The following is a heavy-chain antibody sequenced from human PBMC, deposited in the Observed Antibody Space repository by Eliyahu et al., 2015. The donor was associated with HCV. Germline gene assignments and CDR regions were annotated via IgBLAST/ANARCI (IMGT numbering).Heavy chain of an antibody. Sequence: EVQLVQSGAEVKKPGESLKISCKGSGYSFTSYWIGWVRQMPGKGLEWMGIIYPGDSDTRYSPSFQGQVTISADKSISTAYLQWSSLKASDTAMYYCARYAGYSYTLNYAFDIWGQGTMVTVSS. D-gene: IGHD5-18*01. V-gene: IGHV5-51*03. CDR3: ARYAGYSYTLNYAFDI. CDR2: IYPGDSDT. CDR1: GYSFTSYW. J-gene: IGHJ3*02.